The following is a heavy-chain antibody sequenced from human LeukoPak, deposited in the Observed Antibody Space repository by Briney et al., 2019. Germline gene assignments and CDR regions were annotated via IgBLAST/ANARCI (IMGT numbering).Heavy chain of an antibody. CDR3: ARVLGYCSGGSCYSSLYYYYGMDV. D-gene: IGHD2-15*01. CDR1: GGSISSGGYY. J-gene: IGHJ6*02. V-gene: IGHV4-31*03. Sequence: PSETLSLTCTVSGGSISSGGYYWSWIRQHPGKGLEWIGYIYYSGSTYYNPSLKSRVTISVDTSKNQFSLKLSSVTAADTAVYYCARVLGYCSGGSCYSSLYYYYGMDVWGQGTTVTVSS. CDR2: IYYSGST.